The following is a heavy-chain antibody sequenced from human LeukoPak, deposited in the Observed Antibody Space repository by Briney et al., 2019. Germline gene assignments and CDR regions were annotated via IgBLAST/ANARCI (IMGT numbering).Heavy chain of an antibody. CDR1: GFTFSSYA. J-gene: IGHJ4*02. CDR2: ISGSGYST. Sequence: PGGSLRLSCAASGFTFSSYAMSWVRQAPGKGLEWVSTISGSGYSTYYADSVKGRFTISRDNSKNTLYLQMNSLRAEDTAVYFCAKDLAQYYYDSIGYFLTWGQGTLVIVSS. D-gene: IGHD3-22*01. V-gene: IGHV3-23*01. CDR3: AKDLAQYYYDSIGYFLT.